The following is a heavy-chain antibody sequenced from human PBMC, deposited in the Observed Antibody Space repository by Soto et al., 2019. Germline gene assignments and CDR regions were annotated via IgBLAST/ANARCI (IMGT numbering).Heavy chain of an antibody. CDR2: IYYSGSA. V-gene: IGHV4-31*03. Sequence: QVQLQESGPGLLKPSQTLSLTCTVSGGSISSGGYFWNWIRHHPGKGLEWIGYIYYSGSAYYNPSLKSRVTISLETSKNQFSLKVNSVTDADTAIYYCARDTPNGRRGSAIDIWGPGTAVTVSS. CDR3: ARDTPNGRRGSAIDI. D-gene: IGHD2-15*01. CDR1: GGSISSGGYF. J-gene: IGHJ3*02.